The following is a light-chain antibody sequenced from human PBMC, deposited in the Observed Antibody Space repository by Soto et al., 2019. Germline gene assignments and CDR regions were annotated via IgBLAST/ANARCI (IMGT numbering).Light chain of an antibody. CDR2: AAS. CDR1: QGINNY. CDR3: QKYNSAPET. Sequence: DIQMTQSPSSLSASVGDRVTITCRASQGINNYLAWYQQKPGKVPKVLIYAASTLQSGVPSRFSGSGSGTEFPLTISSLQPEDVAPYYCQKYNSAPETFGQGTKVEIK. J-gene: IGKJ1*01. V-gene: IGKV1-27*01.